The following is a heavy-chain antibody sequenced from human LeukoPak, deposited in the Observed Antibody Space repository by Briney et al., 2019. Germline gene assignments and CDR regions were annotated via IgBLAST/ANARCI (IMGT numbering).Heavy chain of an antibody. V-gene: IGHV3-72*01. Sequence: PGGSLRLSCAASGFTFSDYYMDWVRQTPGKGLEWIGRSRNKANSYATEYVPSVKGRFTISRDAAKNSLYLEINSLRTEDTAVYYCARDDGGSYDCWGQGTLVIVPS. CDR3: ARDDGGSYDC. CDR2: SRNKANSYAT. CDR1: GFTFSDYY. J-gene: IGHJ4*02. D-gene: IGHD3-16*01.